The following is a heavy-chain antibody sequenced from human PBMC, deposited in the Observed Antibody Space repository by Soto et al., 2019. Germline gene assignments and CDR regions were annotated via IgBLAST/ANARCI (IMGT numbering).Heavy chain of an antibody. CDR2: IYYSGST. CDR1: GGSISSGGYY. CDR3: ARSNYDFWSGYYYNWFDP. Sequence: QVQLQESGPGLVKPSQTLSLTCTVSGGSISSGGYYWSWIRQHPGKGLEWIGYIYYSGSTYYNPYLKSRVTISVDTSKNQFSLKLSSVTAADTAVYYCARSNYDFWSGYYYNWFDPWGQGTLVTVSS. V-gene: IGHV4-31*03. J-gene: IGHJ5*02. D-gene: IGHD3-3*01.